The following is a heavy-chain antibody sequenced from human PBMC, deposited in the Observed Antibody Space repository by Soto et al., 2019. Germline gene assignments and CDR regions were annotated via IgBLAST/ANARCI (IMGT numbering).Heavy chain of an antibody. V-gene: IGHV4-30-4*01. Sequence: SETLSLTCTVSGGSISSGDYYWSWIRQPPGKGLEWIGYIYYSGSTYYNPSLKSRVTISVDTSKNQFSLKLSSVTAADTAVYYCARVVTVTSHAFDIWGQGTMVTVS. J-gene: IGHJ3*02. CDR1: GGSISSGDYY. CDR2: IYYSGST. D-gene: IGHD4-17*01. CDR3: ARVVTVTSHAFDI.